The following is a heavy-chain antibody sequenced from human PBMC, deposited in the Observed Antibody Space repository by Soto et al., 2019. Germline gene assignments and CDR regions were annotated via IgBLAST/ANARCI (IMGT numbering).Heavy chain of an antibody. J-gene: IGHJ4*02. CDR1: GGSISSYY. CDR2: IYYSGST. CDR3: AEGDYYASTGYYSY. D-gene: IGHD3-22*01. V-gene: IGHV4-59*08. Sequence: SETLSLTCTVSGGSISSYYWSWIRQPPGKGLEWIGYIYYSGSTNYNPSLKSRVTISVDTSKNQFSLKLSSVTAADTAVYYCAEGDYYASTGYYSYWGQGTLVTVSS.